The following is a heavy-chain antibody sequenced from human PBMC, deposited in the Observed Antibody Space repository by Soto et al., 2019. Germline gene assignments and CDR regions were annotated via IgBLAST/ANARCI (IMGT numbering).Heavy chain of an antibody. D-gene: IGHD6-6*01. CDR3: ASPYSSSSAYYSYYGMDV. Sequence: SVKVSCKASGGTFSSYAISWVRQAPGQGLEWMGGIIPIFGTANYAQKFQGRVTITADESTSTAYMELSSLRSEDTAVYYCASPYSSSSAYYSYYGMDVWGQGTTVTVSS. CDR2: IIPIFGTA. V-gene: IGHV1-69*13. J-gene: IGHJ6*02. CDR1: GGTFSSYA.